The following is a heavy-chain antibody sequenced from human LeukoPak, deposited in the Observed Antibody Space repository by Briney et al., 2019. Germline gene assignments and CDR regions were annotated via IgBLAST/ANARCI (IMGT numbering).Heavy chain of an antibody. Sequence: PGGSLRLSCSASGFTFSAYAMHWVRQAPGKGLQYVLAINSNGLSTYYTDSVKGRFTISRDNSRNTVYLQMSSLRVGDTAVYYCVKELQTITSPFDYWGQGTLVTVSS. CDR3: VKELQTITSPFDY. J-gene: IGHJ4*02. D-gene: IGHD5-24*01. CDR1: GFTFSAYA. V-gene: IGHV3-64D*06. CDR2: INSNGLST.